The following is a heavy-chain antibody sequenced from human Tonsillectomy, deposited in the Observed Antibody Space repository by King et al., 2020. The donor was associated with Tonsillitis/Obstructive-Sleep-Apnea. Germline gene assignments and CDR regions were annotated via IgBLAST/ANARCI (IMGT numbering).Heavy chain of an antibody. CDR3: ARRDLEFDY. CDR2: IYYSGST. D-gene: IGHD1-1*01. CDR1: GGSISSSNYY. V-gene: IGHV4-39*01. J-gene: IGHJ4*02. Sequence: QLQESGPGLVKPSETLSLTCTVSGGSISSSNYYWGWIRQPPGKGLEWIGSIYYSGSTYYNQSLESRVTISIDTSKNQFSLKLSSVTAADTAVYYCARRDLEFDYWGQGTLVTVSS.